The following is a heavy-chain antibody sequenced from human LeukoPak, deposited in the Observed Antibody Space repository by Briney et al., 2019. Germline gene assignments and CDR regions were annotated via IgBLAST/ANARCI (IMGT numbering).Heavy chain of an antibody. Sequence: ASVKVSCKASGYTFTSYAMNWVRQAPGQGLEWMGWINTNTGNPTYAQGFTGRFVFSLDTSVSTAYLQISSLKAEDTAVYYCARENPEIGTGILHEWGQGTLVTVSS. CDR2: INTNTGNP. CDR3: ARENPEIGTGILHE. CDR1: GYTFTSYA. V-gene: IGHV7-4-1*02. D-gene: IGHD7-27*01. J-gene: IGHJ4*02.